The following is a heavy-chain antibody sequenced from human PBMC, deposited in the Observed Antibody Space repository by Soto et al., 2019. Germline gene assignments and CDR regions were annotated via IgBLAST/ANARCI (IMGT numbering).Heavy chain of an antibody. J-gene: IGHJ3*02. V-gene: IGHV3-64*01. D-gene: IGHD2-15*01. CDR3: ARDGSPFDI. CDR2: ISSNGGST. Sequence: GGSLRLSCAASGFTFSSYAMHWVRQAPGKGLEYVSAISSNGGSTYYANSVKGRFTISRDNSKNTLYLQMGSLRAEDMAVYYCARDGSPFDIWGQGTMVTVSS. CDR1: GFTFSSYA.